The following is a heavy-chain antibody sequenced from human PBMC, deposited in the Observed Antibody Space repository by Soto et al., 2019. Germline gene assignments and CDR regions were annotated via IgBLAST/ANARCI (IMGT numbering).Heavy chain of an antibody. CDR1: GGTFSSYA. Sequence: QGQLVQSGAEVKKPGSSVKVSCKASGGTFSSYAISWVRQAPGQGLEWMGGIIPIFGTANYAQKFQGRVTITADESTSTAYMELSSLRSEDTAVYYCARVIRQHLNWNDAFDIWGQGTMVTVSS. CDR3: ARVIRQHLNWNDAFDI. D-gene: IGHD1-20*01. CDR2: IIPIFGTA. V-gene: IGHV1-69*01. J-gene: IGHJ3*02.